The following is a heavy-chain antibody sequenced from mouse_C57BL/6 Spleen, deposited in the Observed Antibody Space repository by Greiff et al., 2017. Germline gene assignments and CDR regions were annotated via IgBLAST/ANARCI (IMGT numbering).Heavy chain of an antibody. CDR3: ARHGLTGWYFDV. D-gene: IGHD4-1*01. J-gene: IGHJ1*03. CDR1: GFTFSSYT. Sequence: EVKVVESGGGLVKPGGSLKLSCAASGFTFSSYTMSWVRQTPEKRLEWVATISGGGGNTYYPDSVKGRFTISRDNAKNTLYLQMSSLRSEDTALYYCARHGLTGWYFDVWGTGTTVTVSS. V-gene: IGHV5-9*01. CDR2: ISGGGGNT.